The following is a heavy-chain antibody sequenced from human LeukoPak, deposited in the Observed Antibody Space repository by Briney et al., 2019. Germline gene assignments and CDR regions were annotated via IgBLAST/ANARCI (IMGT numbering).Heavy chain of an antibody. CDR2: ISSGGTI. J-gene: IGHJ4*02. CDR3: ARELSSYGFWL. Sequence: GGSLRLSCAASGFTFSRFNVNWIRQAPGKGLEWVSYISSGGTIYYADSVKGRFAISRDNAKNSLYLQMNSLRAEDTAVYYCARELSSYGFWLWGQGTLVTVSS. D-gene: IGHD3-3*01. CDR1: GFTFSRFN. V-gene: IGHV3-48*01.